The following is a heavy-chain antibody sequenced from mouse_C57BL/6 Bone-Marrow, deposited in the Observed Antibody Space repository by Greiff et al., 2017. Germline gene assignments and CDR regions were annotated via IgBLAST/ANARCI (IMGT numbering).Heavy chain of an antibody. Sequence: VQLQQSGPGLVKPSQSLFLTCSITGFPITSGYYWIWIRQSPGKPLEWMGYIPHSGETFYNPSLQSPISITRETSNNQFFLQLNSVTTEDTAMYYCAGDGRGNPFDYWGQGTTLTVSA. D-gene: IGHD2-1*01. V-gene: IGHV12-3*01. CDR2: IPHSGET. J-gene: IGHJ2*01. CDR1: GFPITSGYY. CDR3: AGDGRGNPFDY.